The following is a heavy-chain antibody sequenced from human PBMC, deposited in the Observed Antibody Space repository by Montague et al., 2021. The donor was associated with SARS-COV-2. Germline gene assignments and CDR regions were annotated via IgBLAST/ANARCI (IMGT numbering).Heavy chain of an antibody. J-gene: IGHJ6*02. V-gene: IGHV4-34*01. CDR1: GGSFSGYY. CDR3: ARVRAVPAAMRIFSLGRSYYGMDV. CDR2: INHSGST. D-gene: IGHD2-2*01. Sequence: SETLSLTCAVYGGSFSGYYWSWIRQPPGKGPEWIGEINHSGSTNYNPSLKSRVTISVDTSKNQFSLKLSSVTAADTAVYYCARVRAVPAAMRIFSLGRSYYGMDVWGQGTTVTVSS.